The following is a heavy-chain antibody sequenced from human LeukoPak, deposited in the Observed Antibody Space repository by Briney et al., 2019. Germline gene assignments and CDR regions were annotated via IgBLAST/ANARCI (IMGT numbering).Heavy chain of an antibody. J-gene: IGHJ4*02. Sequence: SETLSLTCTVSGGSISSSSYYWGWIRQPPGKGLEWIGSIYYSGSTYYNPSLKSRVTISVDTSKNQFSLKLSSATAADTAVYYCARLSYYYDSSGYYYEWYYFDYWGQGTLVTVSS. CDR1: GGSISSSSYY. D-gene: IGHD3-22*01. CDR3: ARLSYYYDSSGYYYEWYYFDY. CDR2: IYYSGST. V-gene: IGHV4-39*01.